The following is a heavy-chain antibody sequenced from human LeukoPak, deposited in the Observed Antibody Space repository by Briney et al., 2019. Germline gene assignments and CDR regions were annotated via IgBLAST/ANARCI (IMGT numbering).Heavy chain of an antibody. Sequence: GGSLRLSCAASGFTFSSYWMSWVRQAPGKGLEWVANIKQDGSEKYYVDSVKGRFTISRDNAKNSLYLQMNSLRAEDTAVYYCAKDGYERGADTDYMDVWGKGTTVTVSS. V-gene: IGHV3-7*03. D-gene: IGHD2-2*03. CDR1: GFTFSSYW. CDR3: AKDGYERGADTDYMDV. J-gene: IGHJ6*03. CDR2: IKQDGSEK.